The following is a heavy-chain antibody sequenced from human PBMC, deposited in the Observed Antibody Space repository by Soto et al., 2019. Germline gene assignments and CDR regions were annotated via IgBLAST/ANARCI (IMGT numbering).Heavy chain of an antibody. D-gene: IGHD6-19*01. Sequence: GASVKVSCKASGYTFTSYGISWVRQAPGQGLEWMGWISAYNGNTNYAQKLQGRVTMTTDTSTSTAYMELRSLRSDDTAVYYCAREVSSGWEYYYYGMDVWGQGTTVTVSS. V-gene: IGHV1-18*04. CDR3: AREVSSGWEYYYYGMDV. J-gene: IGHJ6*02. CDR2: ISAYNGNT. CDR1: GYTFTSYG.